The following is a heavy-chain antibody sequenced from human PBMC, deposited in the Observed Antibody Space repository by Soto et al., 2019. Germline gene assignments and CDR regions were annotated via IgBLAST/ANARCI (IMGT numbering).Heavy chain of an antibody. CDR1: GFTFRSYG. D-gene: IGHD2-2*01. J-gene: IGHJ3*02. V-gene: IGHV3-33*01. CDR3: ARLYCSSSCRYSVGAFDI. CDR2: IWFDGSDK. Sequence: GGSLRLSCAASGFTFRSYGMHWVRQAPGKGLEWVALIWFDGSDKYYVDSVKGRFTISRDNSKNTVHLQMNSLRVEDTAVYYCARLYCSSSCRYSVGAFDIRGQGPVV.